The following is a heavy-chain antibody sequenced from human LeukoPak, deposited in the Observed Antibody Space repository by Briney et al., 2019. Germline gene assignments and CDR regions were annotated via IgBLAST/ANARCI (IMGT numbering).Heavy chain of an antibody. Sequence: GGSLRLSCAASVFTFSTYNMNWVRQAPGKGLEWVAFIRYDGSNKYYADSVKGRFTISRDNSKISLYLQMNSLRAEDTAVYYCARAHPSGWFYFDYWGQGTLVTVSS. V-gene: IGHV3-30*02. CDR1: VFTFSTYN. J-gene: IGHJ4*02. CDR2: IRYDGSNK. CDR3: ARAHPSGWFYFDY. D-gene: IGHD6-19*01.